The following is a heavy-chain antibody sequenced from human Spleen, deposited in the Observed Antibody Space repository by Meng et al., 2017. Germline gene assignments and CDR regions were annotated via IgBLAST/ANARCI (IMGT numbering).Heavy chain of an antibody. CDR3: AKDPPYYYDSSGYWSPNAFDI. CDR2: IKKDGSEK. Sequence: SLMSSYAASGFTFSSYWMSWVRQAPGKGLEWVANIKKDGSEKYYVESVKGRFTISRATSKNTLYLQMNSLSADDTDVYYCAKDPPYYYDSSGYWSPNAFDIWGQGTMVTVSS. J-gene: IGHJ3*02. CDR1: GFTFSSYW. V-gene: IGHV3-7*03. D-gene: IGHD3-22*01.